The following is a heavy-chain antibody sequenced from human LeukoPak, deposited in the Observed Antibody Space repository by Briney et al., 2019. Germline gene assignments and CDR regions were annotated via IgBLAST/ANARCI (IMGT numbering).Heavy chain of an antibody. J-gene: IGHJ4*02. D-gene: IGHD3-22*01. V-gene: IGHV3-7*04. CDR3: ARDYDSSGYSVRFEY. Sequence: PWGSLRLSCAASGFTFSRYWMSWVRQAPGKGLDWVANIKEDGSEISYVDSVKGLFTISRDNAKKTLYLQLNSLTAEDTAVYYCARDYDSSGYSVRFEYWGQGTLVTVSS. CDR2: IKEDGSEI. CDR1: GFTFSRYW.